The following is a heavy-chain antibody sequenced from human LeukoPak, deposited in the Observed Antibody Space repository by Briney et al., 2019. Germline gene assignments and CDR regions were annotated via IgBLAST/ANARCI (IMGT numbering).Heavy chain of an antibody. CDR3: ARGPPNWGYDY. CDR1: GFTFTSYD. CDR2: MSPNSGDT. V-gene: IGHV1-8*01. D-gene: IGHD7-27*01. Sequence: ASVKVSCKASGFTFTSYDFNWVRQATGQRPEWMGWMSPNSGDTGYAQKFQDRVTMTRNTSISTAYMELSSLRSDDTAVYYCARGPPNWGYDYWGPGTLVTVSS. J-gene: IGHJ4*02.